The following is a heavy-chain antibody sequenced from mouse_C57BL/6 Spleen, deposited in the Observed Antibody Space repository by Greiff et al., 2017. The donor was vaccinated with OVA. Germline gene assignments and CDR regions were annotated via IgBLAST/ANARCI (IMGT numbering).Heavy chain of an antibody. J-gene: IGHJ2*01. CDR1: GFTFSSYA. CDR3: ARDRLGNYFDY. CDR2: ISDGGSYT. V-gene: IGHV5-4*01. Sequence: DVKLVESGGGLVKPGGSLKLSCAASGFTFSSYAMSWVRQTPEKRLEWVATISDGGSYTYYPDNVKGRFTISRDNAKNNLYLQMSHLKSEDTAMYYCARDRLGNYFDYWGQGTTLTVSS. D-gene: IGHD4-1*01.